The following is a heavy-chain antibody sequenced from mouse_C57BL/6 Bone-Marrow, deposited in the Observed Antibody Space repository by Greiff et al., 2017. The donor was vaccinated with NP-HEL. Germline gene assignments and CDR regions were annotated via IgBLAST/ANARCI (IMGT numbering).Heavy chain of an antibody. CDR3: ARHGTTVVYFDY. CDR1: GFTFSSYT. CDR2: ISGGGGNT. Sequence: EVHLVESGGGLVKPGGSLKLSCAASGFTFSSYTMSWVRQTPEKRLEWVATISGGGGNTYYPDSVKGRFTISRDNAKNTLYLQMSSLRSEDTALYYCARHGTTVVYFDYWGQGTTLTVSS. J-gene: IGHJ2*01. V-gene: IGHV5-9*01. D-gene: IGHD1-1*01.